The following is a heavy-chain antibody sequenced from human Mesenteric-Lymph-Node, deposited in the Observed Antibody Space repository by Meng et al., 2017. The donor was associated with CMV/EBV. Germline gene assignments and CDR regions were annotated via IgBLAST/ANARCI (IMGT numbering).Heavy chain of an antibody. Sequence: QITLKESSPTLVKPTQTITLTCTFSGFSLSTYGVGIDWIRQPPGKALEWLALIYWDDDKRYNPSLKSRLTITKDTSKNQVVLTMTNMDPVDTATYYCAHRRGSGSYHQWGQGTLVTVSS. J-gene: IGHJ1*01. CDR1: GFSLSTYGVG. V-gene: IGHV2-5*02. D-gene: IGHD3-10*01. CDR3: AHRRGSGSYHQ. CDR2: IYWDDDK.